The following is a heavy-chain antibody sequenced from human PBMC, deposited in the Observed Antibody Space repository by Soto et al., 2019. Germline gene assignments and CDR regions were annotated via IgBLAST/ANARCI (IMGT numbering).Heavy chain of an antibody. Sequence: QVQLVQSGAEVKKPGASVKVSCKASGYTFTSYGISWVRQAPGQGLEWMGWISAYNGNTNYAQKLQGRVTMTTDTSTSTAYMEPRSLRSDDTAVYYCARSYSYGYVDWGFVDYWGQGTLVTVSS. V-gene: IGHV1-18*01. CDR2: ISAYNGNT. CDR1: GYTFTSYG. J-gene: IGHJ4*02. CDR3: ARSYSYGYVDWGFVDY. D-gene: IGHD5-18*01.